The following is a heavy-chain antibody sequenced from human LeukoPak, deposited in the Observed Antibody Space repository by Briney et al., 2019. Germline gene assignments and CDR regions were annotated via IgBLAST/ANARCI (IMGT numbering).Heavy chain of an antibody. D-gene: IGHD3-10*01. V-gene: IGHV4-34*01. CDR1: GGSISSYY. Sequence: SETLSLTCTVSGGSISSYYWSWIRQPPGKGLEWIGEINHSGSTNCSPSLKSRVTISVDTSKNQFSLKLTSVTAADTAVYYCARGYGSGSYFHYWGQGTVVTVSS. J-gene: IGHJ4*02. CDR3: ARGYGSGSYFHY. CDR2: INHSGST.